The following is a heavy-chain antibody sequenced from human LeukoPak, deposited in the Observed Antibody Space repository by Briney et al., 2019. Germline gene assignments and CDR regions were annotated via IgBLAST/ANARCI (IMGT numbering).Heavy chain of an antibody. Sequence: SVKVSCKASGGTFSSYAISWVRQAPGQGLEWMGGIIPIFGAANYAQKFQGRVTITTDESTSTAYMELSSLRSEDTAVYYCARDHCSSTSCYLDYWGQGTLVTVSS. CDR3: ARDHCSSTSCYLDY. CDR1: GGTFSSYA. J-gene: IGHJ4*02. CDR2: IIPIFGAA. D-gene: IGHD2-2*01. V-gene: IGHV1-69*05.